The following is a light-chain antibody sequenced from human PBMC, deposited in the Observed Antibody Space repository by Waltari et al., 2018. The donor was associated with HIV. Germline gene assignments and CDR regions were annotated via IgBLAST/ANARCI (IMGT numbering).Light chain of an antibody. CDR2: GKN. V-gene: IGLV3-19*01. Sequence: SSELAQDPAVSVALGQTVRITCQGDSVRTYYASWYQQKPGQAPVLVFYGKNNRPSGIPDRFSGSSSGDTASLTITGAQAEDEAVYYCNSRDTTGHWFFGGGTKVTVL. CDR1: SVRTYY. J-gene: IGLJ3*02. CDR3: NSRDTTGHWF.